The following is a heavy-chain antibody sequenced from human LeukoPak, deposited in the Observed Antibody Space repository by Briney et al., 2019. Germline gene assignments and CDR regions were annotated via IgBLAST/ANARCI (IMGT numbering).Heavy chain of an antibody. D-gene: IGHD2-8*01. Sequence: ASVKVSCKASGYTFTSYAMHWVRQAPGQRLEWMGWINAGNGNTKYSQKFQGRVTIARDTSADTAYMELSSLRSEDTAVYYCARLKYCTNGVCYAGFDYWGQGTLVTVSS. CDR2: INAGNGNT. CDR1: GYTFTSYA. J-gene: IGHJ4*02. CDR3: ARLKYCTNGVCYAGFDY. V-gene: IGHV1-3*01.